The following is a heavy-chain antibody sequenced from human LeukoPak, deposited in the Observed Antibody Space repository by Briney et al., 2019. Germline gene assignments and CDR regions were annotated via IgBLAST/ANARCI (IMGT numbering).Heavy chain of an antibody. D-gene: IGHD6-6*01. V-gene: IGHV4-59*08. CDR1: GGSIGSAY. Sequence: PSETLSLTCTVSGGSIGSAYWSWIRQPPGKGLEWIGYIHYSGSTNYNPSLKSRVTISIDTSKNRFSLRLDSVTAADTAVYFCATTARHCSEYWGQGTLVTVSS. J-gene: IGHJ4*02. CDR2: IHYSGST. CDR3: ATTARHCSEY.